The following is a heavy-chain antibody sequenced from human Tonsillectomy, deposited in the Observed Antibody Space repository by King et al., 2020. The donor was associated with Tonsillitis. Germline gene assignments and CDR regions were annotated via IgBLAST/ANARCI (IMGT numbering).Heavy chain of an antibody. CDR2: SIPLFPLT. V-gene: IGHV1-69*10. CDR1: GGSFSNYA. Sequence: QLVQSGAEMKKPGSSVKVSCRAFGGSFSNYAIIWVRQAPGQGLEWGGGSIPLFPLTDVAQKFRGGTTASADKSASAAYMELTRLRAEETAVYYCARTMATYYIGMGTYRYDAFDVWGQGTPVTVSS. J-gene: IGHJ3*01. CDR3: ARTMATYYIGMGTYRYDAFDV. D-gene: IGHD3-16*02.